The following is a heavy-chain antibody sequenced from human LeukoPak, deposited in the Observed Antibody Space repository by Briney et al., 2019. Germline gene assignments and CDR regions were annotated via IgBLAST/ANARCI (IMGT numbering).Heavy chain of an antibody. J-gene: IGHJ6*03. CDR1: GFTFSSYA. Sequence: GGSLRLSCAASGFTFSSYAMHWVRQAPGKGLEWVAVISSDGSNKYYADSVKGRFTISRDNSKNTLYLQMNSLRADDTAVYYCARDQITTVRGIIARSTPYYDYYYMDVWGKGTTVTVSS. CDR2: ISSDGSNK. D-gene: IGHD3-10*01. V-gene: IGHV3-30*04. CDR3: ARDQITTVRGIIARSTPYYDYYYMDV.